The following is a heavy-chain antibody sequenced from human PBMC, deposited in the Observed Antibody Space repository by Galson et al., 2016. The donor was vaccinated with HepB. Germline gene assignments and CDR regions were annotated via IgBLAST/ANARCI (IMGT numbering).Heavy chain of an antibody. V-gene: IGHV3-7*04. CDR2: IKEDGSEK. Sequence: SLRLSCAASGFTFSSYWMTWVRQAPGKGLEWVANIKEDGSEKYYLDSVKDRFTISRDNAKNSLYRQMSSLRAEDTAVYYCVRGRAGVGPYWGQGTLVTVSS. J-gene: IGHJ4*02. CDR3: VRGRAGVGPY. D-gene: IGHD5-24*01. CDR1: GFTFSSYW.